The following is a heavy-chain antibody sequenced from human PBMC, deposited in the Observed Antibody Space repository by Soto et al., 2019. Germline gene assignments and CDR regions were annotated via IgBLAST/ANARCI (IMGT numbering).Heavy chain of an antibody. V-gene: IGHV4-4*02. CDR3: ARAPMVPTDYYYCGMDV. CDR1: GGSISSSNW. D-gene: IGHD3-10*01. J-gene: IGHJ6*02. CDR2: IYHSGST. Sequence: SETLSLTCAVSGGSISSSNWWSWVRQPPGKGLEWIGEIYHSGSTNYNPSLKSRVTISVDKSKNQFSLKLSSVTAADTAVYYCARAPMVPTDYYYCGMDVWGQGTTVTVSS.